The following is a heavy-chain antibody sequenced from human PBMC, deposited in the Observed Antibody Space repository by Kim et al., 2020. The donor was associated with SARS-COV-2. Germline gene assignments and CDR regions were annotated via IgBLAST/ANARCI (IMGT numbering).Heavy chain of an antibody. J-gene: IGHJ3*02. CDR2: MHYSGRA. V-gene: IGHV4-59*01. CDR3: ARFQHGSGSYLDPFDI. Sequence: SETLSLTCTVSGGSLSPYYWSWSRQPPGKGLEWIGYMHYSGRANYSPSLKSRVAISVDTSKNHFSLNLTSVTAADTAKYFCARFQHGSGSYLDPFDIWGQGTLVTVSS. CDR1: GGSLSPYY. D-gene: IGHD3-10*01.